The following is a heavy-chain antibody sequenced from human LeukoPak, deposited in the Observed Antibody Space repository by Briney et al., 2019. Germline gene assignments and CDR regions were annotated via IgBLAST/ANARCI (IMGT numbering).Heavy chain of an antibody. V-gene: IGHV3-74*01. J-gene: IGHJ4*02. D-gene: IGHD7-27*01. Sequence: PGGSLRLSCAASGFTFSSYWMHWARQAPGKGLVWVSRINSDGSSTNYADSVKGRFTISRDNAKNTLYLQVKSLRAEETAVYYCARGPSGWGSLDSWGQGTLVTVSS. CDR3: ARGPSGWGSLDS. CDR2: INSDGSST. CDR1: GFTFSSYW.